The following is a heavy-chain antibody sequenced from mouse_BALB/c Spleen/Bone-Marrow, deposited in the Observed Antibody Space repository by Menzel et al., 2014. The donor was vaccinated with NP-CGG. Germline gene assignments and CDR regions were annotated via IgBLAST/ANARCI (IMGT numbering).Heavy chain of an antibody. D-gene: IGHD2-4*01. Sequence: EVQRVESGGGLVKPGGSLKLTCAASGFTFSSYAMSWVRQTPEKRLEWVATISSGGSYTYYPDSVKGRFTISRDNAKNTLNLQMSSLRSEDTAMYYCARHGITRLLDYWGQGTTLTVSS. CDR1: GFTFSSYA. CDR2: ISSGGSYT. CDR3: ARHGITRLLDY. J-gene: IGHJ2*01. V-gene: IGHV5-9-3*01.